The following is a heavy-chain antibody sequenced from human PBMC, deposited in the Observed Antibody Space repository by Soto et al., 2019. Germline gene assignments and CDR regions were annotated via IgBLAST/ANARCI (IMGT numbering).Heavy chain of an antibody. V-gene: IGHV1-18*01. Sequence: ASVKVSCKASGYTFTSYVISWVRQAPGQGLEWMGWISAYNGNTNYAQKLQGRVTMTTDTSTSTAYMELRSLRSDDTAVYYCARDWGYSYGPDWDYYGMDVWGQGTTVTVSS. J-gene: IGHJ6*02. D-gene: IGHD5-18*01. CDR3: ARDWGYSYGPDWDYYGMDV. CDR2: ISAYNGNT. CDR1: GYTFTSYV.